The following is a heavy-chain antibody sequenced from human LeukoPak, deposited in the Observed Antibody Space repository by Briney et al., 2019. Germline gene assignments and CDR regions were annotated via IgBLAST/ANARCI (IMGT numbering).Heavy chain of an antibody. Sequence: PGGSLRLSCAASGFTFTNYWMHWVRQGPGKGLVWASRISRDGDTTSYADSVKGRFTISRDNAKNTLYLQMNSLRAKDTAVYYCTRGYCSGGSCYSGSFGDVWGKETTVTISS. CDR3: TRGYCSGGSCYSGSFGDV. CDR1: GFTFTNYW. CDR2: ISRDGDTT. D-gene: IGHD2-15*01. J-gene: IGHJ6*04. V-gene: IGHV3-74*01.